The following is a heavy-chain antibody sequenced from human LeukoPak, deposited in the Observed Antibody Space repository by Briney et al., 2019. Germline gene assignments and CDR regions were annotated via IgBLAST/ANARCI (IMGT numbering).Heavy chain of an antibody. CDR3: AREIYPATFDY. D-gene: IGHD2-15*01. J-gene: IGHJ4*02. CDR1: GGSLSRGSYY. V-gene: IGHV4-61*02. CDR2: IYTSGST. Sequence: SQTLSLTRTVSGGSLSRGSYYWSWIRQPAGKGLEWIGRIYTSGSTNYNPSLQSRVTISVDTSKNQFSLKLSSVTAADTAVYYCAREIYPATFDYWGQGTLVTVSS.